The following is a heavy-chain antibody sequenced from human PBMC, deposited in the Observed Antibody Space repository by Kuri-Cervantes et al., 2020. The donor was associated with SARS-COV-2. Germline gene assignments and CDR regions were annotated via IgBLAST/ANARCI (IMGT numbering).Heavy chain of an antibody. D-gene: IGHD3-16*01. CDR3: ARVGLGGDFDY. J-gene: IGHJ4*02. CDR2: ISSSSYI. Sequence: GGSLRLSCAASGFTFSSYSMNWVRQAPGKGLEWVSSISSSSYIYYADPVKGRFTISRDNAKNSLYLQMNSLGAEDTAVYYCARVGLGGDFDYWGQGTLVTVSS. CDR1: GFTFSSYS. V-gene: IGHV3-21*01.